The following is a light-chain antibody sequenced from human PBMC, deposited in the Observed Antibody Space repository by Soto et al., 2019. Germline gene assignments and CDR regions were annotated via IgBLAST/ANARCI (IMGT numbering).Light chain of an antibody. CDR3: AAWDDSLSGGV. Sequence: QSVLTQSPAASETTGQRVTISCSGSSSNIGSNYVYWYQQLPGTAPKLLIYRNNQRPSGVPDRFSGSKSGTSASLAISGLRSEDEADYYCAAWDDSLSGGVFGTGTKLTVL. J-gene: IGLJ1*01. V-gene: IGLV1-47*01. CDR1: SSNIGSNY. CDR2: RNN.